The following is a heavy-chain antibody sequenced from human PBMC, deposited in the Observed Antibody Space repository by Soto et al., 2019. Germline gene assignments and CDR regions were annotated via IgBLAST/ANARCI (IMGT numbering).Heavy chain of an antibody. CDR2: ISSSSYI. Sequence: KAGGSLRLSCAASGFSFNTYSMNWVRQAPGKGLEWVSSISSSSYINYANSVKGRFTISRDNAKNSLYLQMNSLRAEDTAVYYCASLSRFALDYWGQGTLVTVSS. V-gene: IGHV3-21*01. CDR3: ASLSRFALDY. D-gene: IGHD3-10*01. J-gene: IGHJ4*02. CDR1: GFSFNTYS.